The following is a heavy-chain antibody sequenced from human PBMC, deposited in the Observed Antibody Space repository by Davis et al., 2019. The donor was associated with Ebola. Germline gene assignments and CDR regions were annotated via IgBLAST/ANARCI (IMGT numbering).Heavy chain of an antibody. CDR3: AGIGNNWHSPLDY. J-gene: IGHJ4*02. Sequence: PSETLSLTCTVSGDTTAIHYYSWARQSPGKGLEWIGYIYKSGGTDYNPPLKSRVTISLDTSKTQVSLNLNSVTAADTAIYFCAGIGNNWHSPLDYWGQGTRVTVSS. CDR1: GDTTAIHY. V-gene: IGHV4-59*11. D-gene: IGHD1-1*01. CDR2: IYKSGGT.